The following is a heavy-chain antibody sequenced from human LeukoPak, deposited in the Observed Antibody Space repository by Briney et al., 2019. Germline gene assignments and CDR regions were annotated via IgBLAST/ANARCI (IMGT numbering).Heavy chain of an antibody. J-gene: IGHJ5*02. Sequence: PSETLSLTCAVYGGSFSGYYWSWIRQPPGKGLEWIGEINHSGSTNYNPSLKSRVTISVDTSKNQFSLKLSSVTAADTAVYYCARGRKPWFDPWGQGTLVTVSS. CDR1: GGSFSGYY. V-gene: IGHV4-34*01. CDR3: ARGRKPWFDP. D-gene: IGHD1-14*01. CDR2: INHSGST.